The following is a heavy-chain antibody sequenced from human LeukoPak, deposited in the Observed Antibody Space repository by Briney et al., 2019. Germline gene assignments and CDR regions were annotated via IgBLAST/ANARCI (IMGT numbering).Heavy chain of an antibody. V-gene: IGHV3-30*02. CDR1: GFTFSSYG. Sequence: GGSLRLSCAASGFTFSSYGMHWVRQAPGKGLEWVAFIRYDGSNKYYADSVKGRFTISRDNSKNTLYLQMNSLRAEDTAVYYCAKKRNKWELTAPFDYWGQGTLVTVSS. J-gene: IGHJ4*02. CDR3: AKKRNKWELTAPFDY. CDR2: IRYDGSNK. D-gene: IGHD1-26*01.